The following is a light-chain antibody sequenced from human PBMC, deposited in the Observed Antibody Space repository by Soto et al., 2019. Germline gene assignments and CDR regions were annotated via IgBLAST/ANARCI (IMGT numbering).Light chain of an antibody. J-gene: IGKJ1*01. CDR1: QTVNSNY. Sequence: VLTQSPGILSLSPGERATLSCRASQTVNSNYLAWYQQRRGQAPRLLIYGASSRATCITDRFSGSGSGTDFNLTISSLEPEYFSVYFCQKYGRAPRTFGQGNKVEIK. CDR2: GAS. V-gene: IGKV3-20*01. CDR3: QKYGRAPRT.